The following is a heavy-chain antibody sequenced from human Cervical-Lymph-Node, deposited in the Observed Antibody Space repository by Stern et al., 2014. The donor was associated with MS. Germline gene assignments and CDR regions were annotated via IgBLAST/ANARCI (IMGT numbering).Heavy chain of an antibody. CDR1: GGSFDAFY. D-gene: IGHD6-6*01. CDR3: ARTWIAVRNTKWFDP. V-gene: IGHV4-34*01. J-gene: IGHJ5*02. CDR2: ISHSGYT. Sequence: QVQLQQWGAGLLKPSETLSLTCGVNGGSFDAFYWSWIRQPPGRGLEWIGEISHSGYTNYNPSLKSRVTISVDTSKNQCTLKMNSVTAADTAVYYCARTWIAVRNTKWFDPWGQGTLVTVSS.